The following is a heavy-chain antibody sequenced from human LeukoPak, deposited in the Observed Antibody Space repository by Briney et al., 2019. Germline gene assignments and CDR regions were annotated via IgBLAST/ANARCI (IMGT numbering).Heavy chain of an antibody. Sequence: GESLKISCKGSGYSFTTYWIGWVRQMPGKGLEWMGIIYPGDSDTRYSPSFQGQVTISADKSIRTAYLQWSSLKASDTAMYYCARQGPTGYYGMDVRGQGTTVTVSS. CDR1: GYSFTTYW. CDR3: ARQGPTGYYGMDV. J-gene: IGHJ6*02. V-gene: IGHV5-51*01. CDR2: IYPGDSDT.